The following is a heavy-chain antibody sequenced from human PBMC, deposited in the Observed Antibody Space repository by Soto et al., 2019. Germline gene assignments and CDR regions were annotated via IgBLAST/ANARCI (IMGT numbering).Heavy chain of an antibody. CDR2: SSSSSSSYI. J-gene: IGHJ4*02. Sequence: PGGSLRLSCAASGFTFSSYSMNWVRQAPGEGLEWASSSSSSSSSYIYYAGSVKGRFNISRDNAKNSLYLQMNSLRAEDTAVYYCAREYDSSGYYSWGQGTLVTVSS. V-gene: IGHV3-21*01. CDR3: AREYDSSGYYS. CDR1: GFTFSSYS. D-gene: IGHD3-22*01.